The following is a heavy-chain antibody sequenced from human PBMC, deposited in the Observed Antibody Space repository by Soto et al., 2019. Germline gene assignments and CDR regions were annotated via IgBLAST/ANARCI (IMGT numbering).Heavy chain of an antibody. CDR3: ARESGYSYGPLNYYYYGMDV. J-gene: IGHJ6*02. CDR2: ISYDGSNK. V-gene: IGHV3-30-3*01. D-gene: IGHD5-18*01. CDR1: GFTFSSYA. Sequence: GGSLRLSCAASGFTFSSYAMHWVRQAPGKGLEWVAVISYDGSNKYYADSVKGQFTISRDNSKNTLYLQMNSLRAEDTAVYYCARESGYSYGPLNYYYYGMDVWGQGTTVTVSS.